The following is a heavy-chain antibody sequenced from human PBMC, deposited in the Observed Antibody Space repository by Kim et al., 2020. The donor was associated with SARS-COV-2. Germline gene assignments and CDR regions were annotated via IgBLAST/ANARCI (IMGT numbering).Heavy chain of an antibody. D-gene: IGHD1-26*01. CDR1: GFTFSSYE. Sequence: GGSLRLSCAASGFTFSSYEMNWVRQAPGKGLEWVSYISSSGSTIYYADSVKGRFTISRDNAKNSLYLQMNSLRAEDTAVYYCASNIVGATIYYYGMDVWGQGTTVTVSS. CDR2: ISSSGSTI. V-gene: IGHV3-48*03. CDR3: ASNIVGATIYYYGMDV. J-gene: IGHJ6*02.